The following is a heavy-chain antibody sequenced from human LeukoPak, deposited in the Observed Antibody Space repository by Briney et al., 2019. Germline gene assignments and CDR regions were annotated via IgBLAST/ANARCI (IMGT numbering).Heavy chain of an antibody. Sequence: GGSLRLSCAASGFSFGTSWMDWVRQAPGKGLEWVANIKQDGSEKYYVDSVKGRFTISRDNAKNSLYLQMNSLRVDDTAVYFCSVSLNYWGQGTLVTVSS. CDR2: IKQDGSEK. CDR3: SVSLNY. V-gene: IGHV3-7*01. J-gene: IGHJ4*02. CDR1: GFSFGTSW.